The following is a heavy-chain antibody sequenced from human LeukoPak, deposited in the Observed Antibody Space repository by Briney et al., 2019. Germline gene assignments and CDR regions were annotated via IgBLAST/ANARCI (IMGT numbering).Heavy chain of an antibody. V-gene: IGHV3-30-3*01. CDR3: ARGAPPDY. CDR1: GFSFSGYA. J-gene: IGHJ4*02. Sequence: PGGSLRLSCAASGFSFSGYAMLWDRQAPGKGLEMVAIISYDGANKYYADSVKGRFTISRDDSKNTLYLQMNSLRAEDTAVYYCARGAPPDYWGQGTLVTVSS. CDR2: ISYDGANK.